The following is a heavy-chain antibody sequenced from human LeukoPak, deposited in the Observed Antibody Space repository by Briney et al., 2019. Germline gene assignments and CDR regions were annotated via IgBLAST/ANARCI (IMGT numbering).Heavy chain of an antibody. V-gene: IGHV4-59*01. J-gene: IGHJ4*02. CDR1: GGSISSYY. CDR3: ARESGYSYGSDY. Sequence: SETLSLTCTVSGGSISSYYWSWIRQPPGKGLEWIGYIYHSGSTNYNPSLKSRVTISVDTSKNQFSLKLSSVTAADTAVYYCARESGYSYGSDYWGQGTLVTVSS. CDR2: IYHSGST. D-gene: IGHD5-18*01.